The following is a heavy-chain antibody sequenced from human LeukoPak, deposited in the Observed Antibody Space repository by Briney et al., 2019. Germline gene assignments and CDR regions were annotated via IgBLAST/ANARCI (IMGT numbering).Heavy chain of an antibody. V-gene: IGHV1-18*01. Sequence: ASVKVSCKTSGYPFSSQGISWVRQAPGQGLEWMGWISPYNGNTNYIEKFQGRVTMTTDTSTSTVYMELRSLRSDDTAVYYCARAWKQQLEFDYWGQGTLVTVSS. D-gene: IGHD6-13*01. J-gene: IGHJ4*02. CDR2: ISPYNGNT. CDR3: ARAWKQQLEFDY. CDR1: GYPFSSQG.